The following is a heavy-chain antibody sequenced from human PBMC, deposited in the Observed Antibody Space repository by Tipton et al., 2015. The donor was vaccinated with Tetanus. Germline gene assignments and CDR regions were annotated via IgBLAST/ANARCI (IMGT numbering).Heavy chain of an antibody. CDR2: IYYSGST. Sequence: TLSLTCTVSGGSISSSNYYWGWIRQPPGKGLEWIGRIYYSGSTSYNPSLKSRVTISVDTSKNQFSLELNSVTAADTAVYYCARVFTRGYTYGTTFDYWGQGTLVTVSS. J-gene: IGHJ4*02. D-gene: IGHD5-18*01. CDR3: ARVFTRGYTYGTTFDY. V-gene: IGHV4-39*01. CDR1: GGSISSSNYY.